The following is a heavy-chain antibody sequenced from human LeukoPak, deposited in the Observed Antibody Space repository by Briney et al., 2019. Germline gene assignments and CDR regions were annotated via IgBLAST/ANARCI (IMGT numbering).Heavy chain of an antibody. V-gene: IGHV1-18*01. CDR3: ARGGYCSSTSCSPRIFDY. Sequence: ASVKVSCKASGYTFTSYGISWVRQAPGQGFEWMGWISAYNGNTNYAQKFQGRVTMTTDTSTSTAYMELRSLRSDDTAVYYCARGGYCSSTSCSPRIFDYWGQGTLVTVSS. D-gene: IGHD2-2*01. CDR1: GYTFTSYG. J-gene: IGHJ4*02. CDR2: ISAYNGNT.